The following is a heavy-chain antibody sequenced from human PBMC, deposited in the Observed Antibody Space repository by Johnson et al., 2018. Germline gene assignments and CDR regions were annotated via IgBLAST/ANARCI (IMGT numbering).Heavy chain of an antibody. CDR3: ARGEGNYDFWSGYYSNYYYYYMDV. CDR2: IYYSGST. CDR1: GGSISSYY. V-gene: IGHV4-59*01. Sequence: QVQLQESGPGLVKPSETLSLTCTVSGGSISSYYWSWIRQPPGKGLEWIGYIYYSGSTNYNPSLKRRVNISVDTSKNQFPLKLSSVTAADTAVYYCARGEGNYDFWSGYYSNYYYYYMDVWGEGTTVTVSS. J-gene: IGHJ6*03. D-gene: IGHD3-3*01.